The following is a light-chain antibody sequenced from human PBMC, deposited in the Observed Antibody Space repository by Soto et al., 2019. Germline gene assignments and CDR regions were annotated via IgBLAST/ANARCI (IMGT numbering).Light chain of an antibody. CDR1: QSVSSSY. V-gene: IGKV3-20*01. Sequence: EIVLTQSPGTLSLSPGERATLSCRASQSVSSSYLAWYQQKPGQAPRLLIYGASSRATGIPDRFSGSGSGTDFTLTISRLETEDCAVYYCQQYGGSFRVFGPGTKVDIK. CDR3: QQYGGSFRV. J-gene: IGKJ3*01. CDR2: GAS.